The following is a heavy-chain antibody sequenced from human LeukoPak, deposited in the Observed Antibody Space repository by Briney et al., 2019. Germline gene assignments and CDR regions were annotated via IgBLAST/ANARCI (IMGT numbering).Heavy chain of an antibody. CDR1: GGSFSSYY. J-gene: IGHJ6*03. V-gene: IGHV4-4*09. Sequence: SETLSLTCTVSGGSFSSYYWSWIRQPSGKGLEWIGYIYTSGSTNYNPSLKSRVTISVDTSKNQFSLKLSSVTAADTAVYYCASRITIFGTMDVWGKGTTVTVSS. D-gene: IGHD3-9*01. CDR2: IYTSGST. CDR3: ASRITIFGTMDV.